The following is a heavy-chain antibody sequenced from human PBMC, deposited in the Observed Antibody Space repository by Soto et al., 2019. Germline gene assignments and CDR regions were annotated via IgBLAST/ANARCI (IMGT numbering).Heavy chain of an antibody. CDR3: ARESEYRSGWYVPYCFDY. V-gene: IGHV3-72*01. D-gene: IGHD6-19*01. Sequence: EVQLVESGGGLVQPGGSLRLSCAVSGFIFSDYYMDWVRQAPGKGLEWVGRTKNKANSYSTEYAASVKGRFTISRDDSKNSLYLQMNSLKTEDTAVYYCARESEYRSGWYVPYCFDYWGQGTLVTVSS. CDR2: TKNKANSYST. CDR1: GFIFSDYY. J-gene: IGHJ4*02.